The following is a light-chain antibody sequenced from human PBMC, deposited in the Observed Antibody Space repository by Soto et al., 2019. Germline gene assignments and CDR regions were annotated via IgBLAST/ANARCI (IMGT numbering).Light chain of an antibody. CDR2: GAS. J-gene: IGKJ4*01. Sequence: EIVLTQSPGTLSLSPGERATLSCRASQSVTSSYLAWYQQKPGQAPRLLISGASSRATGIPDRFSGSGSGTDFTLTISRLEAEDVAVYYCQQYSTSRLTFGGGTKVEIK. CDR1: QSVTSSY. V-gene: IGKV3-20*01. CDR3: QQYSTSRLT.